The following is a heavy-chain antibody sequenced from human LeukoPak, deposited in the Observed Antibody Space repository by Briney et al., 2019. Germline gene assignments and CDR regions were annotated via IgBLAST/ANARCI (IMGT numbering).Heavy chain of an antibody. J-gene: IGHJ4*02. Sequence: ASETLSLTCTVSGGSISSSRYYWGWIGQPPGKGLEWIGSIYYSGSTYYNPSLKSRLTISVDTSKNHFSLKLSSVTAADTAVYYCARLSGWYEVGYWGQGTLVTVSS. D-gene: IGHD6-19*01. CDR3: ARLSGWYEVGY. CDR2: IYYSGST. V-gene: IGHV4-39*02. CDR1: GGSISSSRYY.